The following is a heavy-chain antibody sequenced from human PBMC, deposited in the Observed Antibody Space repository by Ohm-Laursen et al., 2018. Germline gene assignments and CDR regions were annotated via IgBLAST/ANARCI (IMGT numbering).Heavy chain of an antibody. CDR1: GGSISNYY. V-gene: IGHV4-59*01. J-gene: IGHJ3*02. Sequence: SETLSLTCTVSGGSISNYYWSWIRQPPGKGLEWIGYIYYNGSTNYNPSLKSRVIISVDTSKNQFSLKLSSVTAADTAVYYCARDFYDSSGYLDTFDIWGQGTMVTVSS. CDR2: IYYNGST. CDR3: ARDFYDSSGYLDTFDI. D-gene: IGHD3-22*01.